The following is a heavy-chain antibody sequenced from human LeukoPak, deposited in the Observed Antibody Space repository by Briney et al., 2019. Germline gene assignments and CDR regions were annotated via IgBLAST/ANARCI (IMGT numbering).Heavy chain of an antibody. CDR2: IYHSGST. Sequence: SETLSLTCTVSGGSISSGGYYWSWIRQPPGKGLEWIGYIYHSGSTYYNPSLKSRVTISVDRSKNQFSLKLSSVTAADTAVYYCAGGLEDYFDYWGQGTLVTVSS. V-gene: IGHV4-30-2*01. CDR1: GGSISSGGYY. CDR3: AGGLEDYFDY. D-gene: IGHD3/OR15-3a*01. J-gene: IGHJ4*02.